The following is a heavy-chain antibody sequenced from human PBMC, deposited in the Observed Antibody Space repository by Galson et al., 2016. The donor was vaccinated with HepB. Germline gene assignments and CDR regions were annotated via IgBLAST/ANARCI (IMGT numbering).Heavy chain of an antibody. CDR2: IRQDESER. CDR1: GFPFSRYW. D-gene: IGHD3-16*01. CDR3: ARDGGYQSAPPPYGMDV. V-gene: IGHV3-7*03. Sequence: SLRLSCATSGFPFSRYWMTWVRQAPGKGLEWVANIRQDESERYYVDSVKGRFTISRDNAKSTLYLQMNSLRAEDTAVYYCARDGGYQSAPPPYGMDVWGQGTTVTVSS. J-gene: IGHJ6*02.